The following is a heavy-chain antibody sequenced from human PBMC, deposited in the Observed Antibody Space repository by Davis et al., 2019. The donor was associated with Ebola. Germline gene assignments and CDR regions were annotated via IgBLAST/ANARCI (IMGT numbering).Heavy chain of an antibody. CDR2: TYYNSKWYS. CDR3: ARGWFRGGMDV. CDR1: GDSVSGNSGG. Sequence: HSQTLSLTCAISGDSVSGNSGGWNWIRQSPSRGLEWLGRTYYNSKWYSDYAVSVKSRITINPDTSKNQFSLQLNSVTPEDTALYYCARGWFRGGMDVWGEGTTVTVSS. J-gene: IGHJ6*04. V-gene: IGHV6-1*01. D-gene: IGHD3-10*01.